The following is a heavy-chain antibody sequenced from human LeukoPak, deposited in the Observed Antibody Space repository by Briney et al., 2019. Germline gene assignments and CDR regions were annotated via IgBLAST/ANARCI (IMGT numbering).Heavy chain of an antibody. CDR2: INPSGSP. CDR3: ARRTYYYDDNAQARDY. Sequence: SETLSLTCVVYGWSFGGSYWTWIRQPPGEGLQYIGEINPSGSPIYNPSLEGRVTISVDTTNNQFSLKLNSVTAADTAVYFCARRTYYYDDNAQARDYWGRGTLVTVSS. J-gene: IGHJ4*02. CDR1: GWSFGGSY. D-gene: IGHD3-22*01. V-gene: IGHV4-34*01.